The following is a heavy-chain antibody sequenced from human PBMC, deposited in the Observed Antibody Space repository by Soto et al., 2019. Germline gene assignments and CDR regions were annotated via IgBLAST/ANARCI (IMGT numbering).Heavy chain of an antibody. Sequence: PSETLSLTCTVSGGSISSGGYYWSWIRQHPGKGLEWIGYIYYSGSTYYNPSLKSRVTISVDTSKNQFSLKLSSVTAADTAVYYCARGCSGGDCYIRGSFDYWGQGTLVTVSS. J-gene: IGHJ4*02. CDR1: GGSISSGGYY. CDR2: IYYSGST. D-gene: IGHD2-21*02. CDR3: ARGCSGGDCYIRGSFDY. V-gene: IGHV4-31*03.